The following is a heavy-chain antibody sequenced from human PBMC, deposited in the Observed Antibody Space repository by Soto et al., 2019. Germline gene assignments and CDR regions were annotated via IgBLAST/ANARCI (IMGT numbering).Heavy chain of an antibody. CDR3: ARDSVGYCTKGVCFGIDY. J-gene: IGHJ4*02. D-gene: IGHD2-8*01. CDR2: IYYSGST. CDR1: GGSISSGGYY. Sequence: QVQLQESGPGLVKPSQTLSLTCTVSGGSISSGGYYWSWIRQHPGKGLEWIGYIYYSGSTYYNPSLMSRVTISVDTSKNQFSLKLSSVTAADTAVYYCARDSVGYCTKGVCFGIDYWGQGTLVTVSS. V-gene: IGHV4-31*03.